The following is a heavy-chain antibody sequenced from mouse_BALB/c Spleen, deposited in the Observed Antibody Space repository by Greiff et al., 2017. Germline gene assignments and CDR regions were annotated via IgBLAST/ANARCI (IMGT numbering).Heavy chain of an antibody. Sequence: EVMLVESGGGLVKPGGSLKLSCAASGFTFSSYAMSWVRQSPEKRLEWVAEISSGGSYTYYPDTVTGRFTISRDNAKNTLYLEMSSLRSEDTAMYYCARKANAMDYWGQGTSVTVSS. J-gene: IGHJ4*01. CDR2: ISSGGSYT. CDR3: ARKANAMDY. CDR1: GFTFSSYA. V-gene: IGHV5-9-4*01.